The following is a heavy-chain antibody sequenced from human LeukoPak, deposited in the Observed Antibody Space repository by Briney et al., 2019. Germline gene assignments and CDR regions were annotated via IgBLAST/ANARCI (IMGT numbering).Heavy chain of an antibody. V-gene: IGHV4-59*08. D-gene: IGHD1-26*01. Sequence: SETLSLTCTVSGGSISSYYWSWIGQPPGKGLEWIGYIYYSGSTNYNPSLKSRVTISVDTSKNQFSLKLSSVTAADTAVYYCARTPGNFDYWGQGTLVTVSS. J-gene: IGHJ4*02. CDR2: IYYSGST. CDR3: ARTPGNFDY. CDR1: GGSISSYY.